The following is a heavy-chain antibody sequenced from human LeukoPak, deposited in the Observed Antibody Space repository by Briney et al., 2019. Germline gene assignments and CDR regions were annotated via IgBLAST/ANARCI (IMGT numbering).Heavy chain of an antibody. V-gene: IGHV4-59*01. D-gene: IGHD1-26*01. CDR2: IYYSGST. Sequence: PSETLSLTCTVSGGSISSYYWSWIRQPPGKGLEWIGYIYYSGSTNYNSSLKSRVTISVDTSKDQFSLKLSSVTAADTAVYYCAREVGATSFDYWGQGTLVTVSS. CDR1: GGSISSYY. CDR3: AREVGATSFDY. J-gene: IGHJ4*02.